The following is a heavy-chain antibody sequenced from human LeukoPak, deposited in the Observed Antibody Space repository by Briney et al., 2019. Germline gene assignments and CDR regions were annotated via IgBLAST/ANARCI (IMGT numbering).Heavy chain of an antibody. CDR1: GGSISSGDSY. CDR2: IFHRGST. V-gene: IGHV4-30-4*01. CDR3: ARGELLYHY. Sequence: SETLSLTCTVSGGSISSGDSYWSWIRQPPGKGLERIGYIFHRGSTFYNPSLKSRVTMSVDTSKNQFSLKLSSVTAADTAVYYCARGELLYHYWGQGALVTVSS. D-gene: IGHD2-15*01. J-gene: IGHJ4*02.